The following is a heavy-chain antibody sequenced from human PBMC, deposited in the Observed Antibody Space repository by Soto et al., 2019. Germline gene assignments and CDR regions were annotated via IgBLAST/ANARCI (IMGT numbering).Heavy chain of an antibody. V-gene: IGHV1-18*01. CDR3: ARDQGAATVTTIVDY. CDR1: GYTFTSYG. CDR2: ISAYNGNT. J-gene: IGHJ4*02. D-gene: IGHD4-17*01. Sequence: GASVKVSCKASGYTFTSYGISWVRQAPGQGLEWMGWISAYNGNTNYAQKLQGRVTMTTDTSTSTAYMELRSLRSDDTAVYYCARDQGAATVTTIVDYWGQGTLVTVSS.